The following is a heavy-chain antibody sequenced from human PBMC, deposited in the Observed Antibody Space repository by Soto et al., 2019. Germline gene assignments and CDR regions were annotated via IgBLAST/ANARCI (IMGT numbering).Heavy chain of an antibody. D-gene: IGHD2-21*01. V-gene: IGHV1-69*13. CDR1: GGTFSSYA. CDR2: IIPIFGTA. Sequence: ASVKVSCKASGGTFSSYAISWVRQAPGQGLEWMGGIIPIFGTANYAQKFQGRVTITADESTSTAYMELSSLRSEDTAVYYCARDDGEQVVGVEIYYYGMDVWGQGTTVTVSS. CDR3: ARDDGEQVVGVEIYYYGMDV. J-gene: IGHJ6*02.